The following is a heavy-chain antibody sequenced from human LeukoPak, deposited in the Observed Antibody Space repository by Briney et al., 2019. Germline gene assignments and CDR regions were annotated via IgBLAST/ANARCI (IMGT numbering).Heavy chain of an antibody. CDR2: ISGSGGST. J-gene: IGHJ4*02. D-gene: IGHD2-15*01. CDR1: GFTFSSYA. Sequence: GGSLRLSCATSGFTFSSYAMSWVRQAPGKGLEWVSAISGSGGSTYYADSVKGRFTISRDNSKNTLYLQMNSLRAEDTAVYYCAKVRVRVFIVVVVAATFLDYWGQGTLVTVSS. V-gene: IGHV3-23*01. CDR3: AKVRVRVFIVVVVAATFLDY.